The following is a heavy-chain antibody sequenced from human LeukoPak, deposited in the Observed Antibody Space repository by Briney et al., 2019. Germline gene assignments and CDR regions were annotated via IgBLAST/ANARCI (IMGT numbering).Heavy chain of an antibody. Sequence: SETLSLTCTVSGGSISSSSYYWCWIRQPPGKGLEWIGSIYYSGSTYYNPSLKSRVTISVDTSKNQFSLKLSSVTAADTAVYYCAREAAGRDYYGSGSHDYWGQGTLVTVSS. CDR1: GGSISSSSYY. V-gene: IGHV4-39*07. CDR2: IYYSGST. D-gene: IGHD3-10*01. J-gene: IGHJ4*02. CDR3: AREAAGRDYYGSGSHDY.